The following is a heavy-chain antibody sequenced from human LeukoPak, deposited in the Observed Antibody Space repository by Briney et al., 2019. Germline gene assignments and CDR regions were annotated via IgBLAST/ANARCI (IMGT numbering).Heavy chain of an antibody. V-gene: IGHV3-48*03. CDR1: GFTFSSYE. D-gene: IGHD6-19*01. Sequence: GGSLRLSCAASGFTFSSYEMNWVRQAPGKGLEWGSYITSSGSIIYYADSVKGRFTISRDNAKNSLFLQMNSLRAEDTAVYYCARSGLPGIAVAADFDYWGQGTLVTVSS. CDR2: ITSSGSII. CDR3: ARSGLPGIAVAADFDY. J-gene: IGHJ4*02.